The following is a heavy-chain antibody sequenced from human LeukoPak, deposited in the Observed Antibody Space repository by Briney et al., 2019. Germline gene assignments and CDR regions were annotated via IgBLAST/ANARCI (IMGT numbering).Heavy chain of an antibody. CDR2: ISAYNGNT. Sequence: ASVKVSCKASGYTFTSYGISWVRQAPGQGLEWMGWISAYNGNTNYAQKLQGSVTMTTDTSTSTAYMELRSLRSDDTAVYYCARDPDYYGSGTPTKYYGMDVWGQGTTVTVSS. D-gene: IGHD3-10*01. V-gene: IGHV1-18*01. CDR1: GYTFTSYG. J-gene: IGHJ6*02. CDR3: ARDPDYYGSGTPTKYYGMDV.